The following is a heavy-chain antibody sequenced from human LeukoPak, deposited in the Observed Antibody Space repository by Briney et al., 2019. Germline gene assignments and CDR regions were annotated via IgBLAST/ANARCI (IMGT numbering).Heavy chain of an antibody. D-gene: IGHD1-26*01. CDR3: ATSRWELQPADVFDI. J-gene: IGHJ3*02. CDR1: GGSIGSYY. Sequence: PSETLSLTCTVSGGSIGSYYWSWIRQPPGKVLEWIGYIYYSGSTNYNPSLKSRVTISVDTSKNQFSLKLSSVTAADTAVYYCATSRWELQPADVFDIWGQGTMVTVSS. V-gene: IGHV4-59*01. CDR2: IYYSGST.